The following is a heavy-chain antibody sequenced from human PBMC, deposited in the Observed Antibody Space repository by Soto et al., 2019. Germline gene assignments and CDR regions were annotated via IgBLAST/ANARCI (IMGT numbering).Heavy chain of an antibody. Sequence: QVQLVQSGAEVKRPGSSVKISCKASGDTFSSYAFSWVRQAPGHGLEWMGGIIPIFGKPSYAQRFQGRVTITADKSTSTLYMELKWLRSEDTAVNYCARAEYCSGSNCYWLDSWGQGTLVTASS. D-gene: IGHD2-2*01. J-gene: IGHJ5*01. CDR3: ARAEYCSGSNCYWLDS. CDR2: IIPIFGKP. V-gene: IGHV1-69*06. CDR1: GDTFSSYA.